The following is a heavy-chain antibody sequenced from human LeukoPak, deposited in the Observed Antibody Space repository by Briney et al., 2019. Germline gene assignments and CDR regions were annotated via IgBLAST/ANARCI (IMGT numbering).Heavy chain of an antibody. Sequence: PGGSLRLSCAASGFTFSSYAMHWVRQAPGKGLEWVSAISGSGGSTYYADSVKGRFTISRDNAKNSLYLQMNSLRAEDTAVYYCARDSSGWYFSDYWGQGTLVTVSS. CDR3: ARDSSGWYFSDY. J-gene: IGHJ4*02. D-gene: IGHD6-19*01. CDR2: ISGSGGST. CDR1: GFTFSSYA. V-gene: IGHV3-23*01.